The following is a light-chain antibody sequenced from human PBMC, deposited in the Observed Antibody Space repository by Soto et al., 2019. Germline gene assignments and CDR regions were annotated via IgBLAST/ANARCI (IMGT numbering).Light chain of an antibody. CDR2: DAS. J-gene: IGKJ4*01. CDR1: QDISKY. Sequence: DLQMTQSPSSLSASVGDRVTITCQASQDISKYLNWYQQKPGKAPKLLIYDASNLETGVPSRFSGGGSGTDFTFTISRLQVGDIATYYCQQYDNLPLTFGGGTKVEIK. V-gene: IGKV1-33*01. CDR3: QQYDNLPLT.